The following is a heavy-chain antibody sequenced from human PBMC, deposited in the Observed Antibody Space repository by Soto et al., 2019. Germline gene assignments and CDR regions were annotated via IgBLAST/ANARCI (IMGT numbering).Heavy chain of an antibody. CDR1: GFTVSSNY. J-gene: IGHJ1*01. CDR2: IYSGGST. V-gene: IGHV3-53*01. Sequence: EVQLVESGGGLIQPGGSLRLSCAASGFTVSSNYMSWVRQAPGKRLGWVSVIYSGGSTYYADSVKGRFTISKDNSKNTLYLRMNSLRAEDTAVYYCARDRVESGYPEYCQHWGQGTLVTVSS. CDR3: ARDRVESGYPEYCQH. D-gene: IGHD3-22*01.